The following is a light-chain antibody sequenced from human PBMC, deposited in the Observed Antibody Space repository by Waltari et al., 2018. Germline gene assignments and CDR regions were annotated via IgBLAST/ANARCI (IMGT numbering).Light chain of an antibody. V-gene: IGLV3-21*01. CDR3: QVWDANNEPGV. CDR2: YES. J-gene: IGLJ1*01. CDR1: NIGSKS. Sequence: SYVLTQPPSVSVAPGETARITCGGNNIGSKSVHWYRQKPGQAPQLVISYESDRPSGIPERFSGSNSGDTATLTISRVEAGDEADYYCQVWDANNEPGVFGTGTEVTVL.